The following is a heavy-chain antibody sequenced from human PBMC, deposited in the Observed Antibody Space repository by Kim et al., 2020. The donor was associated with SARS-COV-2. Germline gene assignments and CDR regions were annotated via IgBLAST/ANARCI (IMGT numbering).Heavy chain of an antibody. J-gene: IGHJ6*02. CDR1: GFTFSNAW. D-gene: IGHD2-15*01. CDR2: IKSKTDGGTT. Sequence: GGSLRLSCAASGFTFSNAWMSWVRQAPGKGLEWVGRIKSKTDGGTTDYAAPVKGRFTISRDDSKNTLYLQMNSLKTEDTAVYYCNTEYCSGGSCYSYYYGMDVWGQGTTVTVS. CDR3: NTEYCSGGSCYSYYYGMDV. V-gene: IGHV3-15*01.